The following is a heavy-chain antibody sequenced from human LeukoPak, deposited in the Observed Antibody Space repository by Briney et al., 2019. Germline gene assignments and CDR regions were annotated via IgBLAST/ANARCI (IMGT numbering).Heavy chain of an antibody. V-gene: IGHV4-59*12. CDR3: ARVGTYDSSGYYPTGVDY. Sequence: SETLSLTCTVSGGSISSYYWSWIRQPPGKGLEWIGYIYYSGSTNYNPSLKSRVTISVDTSKNQFSLKLSSVTAADTAVYYCARVGTYDSSGYYPTGVDYWGQGTLVTVSS. D-gene: IGHD3-22*01. CDR2: IYYSGST. J-gene: IGHJ4*02. CDR1: GGSISSYY.